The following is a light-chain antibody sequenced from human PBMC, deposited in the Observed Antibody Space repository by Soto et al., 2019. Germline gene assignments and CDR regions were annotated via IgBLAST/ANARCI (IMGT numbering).Light chain of an antibody. J-gene: IGKJ1*01. CDR3: QQYDTHFWT. CDR2: HVS. CDR1: QSIISS. Sequence: IRITHSPSTRSESVGDRVTFTCRASQSIISSLAWFQQKPGKAPKLLMYHVSRLNSGVSSRFIGSGSGTEFTLTISSLQPDDFATYYCQQYDTHFWTFGQGTKVEIK. V-gene: IGKV1-5*03.